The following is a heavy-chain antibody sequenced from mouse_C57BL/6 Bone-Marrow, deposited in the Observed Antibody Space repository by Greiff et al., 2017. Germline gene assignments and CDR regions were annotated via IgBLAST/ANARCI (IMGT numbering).Heavy chain of an antibody. CDR3: ARGYYYGSREGYCDV. D-gene: IGHD1-1*01. Sequence: DVKLVESGPGLVKPSQSLSLTCSVTGYSITSGYYWNWIRQFPGNKLEWMGYISYDGSNNYNPSLKNRISITRDTSKNQFFLKLNSVTTEDTATYYCARGYYYGSREGYCDVWGTGTTVTVSS. CDR1: GYSITSGYY. CDR2: ISYDGSN. J-gene: IGHJ1*03. V-gene: IGHV3-6*01.